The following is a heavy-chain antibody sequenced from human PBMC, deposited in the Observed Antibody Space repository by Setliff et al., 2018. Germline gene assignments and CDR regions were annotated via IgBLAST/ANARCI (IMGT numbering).Heavy chain of an antibody. D-gene: IGHD2-2*01. Sequence: GGSLRLSCAASGFTFSSYGMHWVRQAPGKGLEWVAVISYDGSSKYYADSVKGRFTISRDNSKNTLYLQMNSLRAEDTAVYYCAKDRAFCSSTSCYQYYYGMDVWGQGTLVTVSS. CDR3: AKDRAFCSSTSCYQYYYGMDV. V-gene: IGHV3-30*18. J-gene: IGHJ6*02. CDR2: ISYDGSSK. CDR1: GFTFSSYG.